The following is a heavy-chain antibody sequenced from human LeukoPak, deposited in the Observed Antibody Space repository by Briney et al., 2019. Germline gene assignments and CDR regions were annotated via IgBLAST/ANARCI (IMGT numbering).Heavy chain of an antibody. V-gene: IGHV3-20*04. CDR1: GFTFGNYG. Sequence: GGSLRLSCAASGFTFGNYGMSWVRQAPGKGLEWVSGINWNGGSTGYADSVEGRFTIFRDNAKNSQYLQMNSLRVEDTALYYCARTSDSSGYDFDYWGQGTLVTVSS. CDR2: INWNGGST. D-gene: IGHD3-22*01. J-gene: IGHJ4*02. CDR3: ARTSDSSGYDFDY.